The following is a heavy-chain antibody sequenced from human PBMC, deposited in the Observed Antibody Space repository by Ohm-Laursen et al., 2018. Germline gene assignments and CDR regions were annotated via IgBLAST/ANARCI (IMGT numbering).Heavy chain of an antibody. CDR2: INNRGESP. J-gene: IGHJ4*02. Sequence: SLRLSCSASGFTFNTYAMSWVRQAPGKGLERVSGINNRGESPYYADSVKGRFTISRDNSKNTLFLQMNNLRDEDTAVYYCAKDASTVPAYYYDSWGLGTQVTVSS. V-gene: IGHV3-23*01. CDR3: AKDASTVPAYYYDS. D-gene: IGHD4-17*01. CDR1: GFTFNTYA.